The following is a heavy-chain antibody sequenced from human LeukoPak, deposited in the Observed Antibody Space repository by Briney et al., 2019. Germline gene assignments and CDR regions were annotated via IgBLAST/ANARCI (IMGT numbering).Heavy chain of an antibody. CDR1: GGSVSSSHY. CDR3: AKSTYYYDTFVNAFDL. J-gene: IGHJ3*01. D-gene: IGHD3-22*01. CDR2: IYYGGST. Sequence: PSETLSLTCSVSGGSVSSSHYWGWIRQPPGKGLEWIGSIYYGGSTYYNASLRSRVTTSVDTSKNQFSLKLSSVTAADTAVYYCAKSTYYYDTFVNAFDLWGQGTVVTVSS. V-gene: IGHV4-39*07.